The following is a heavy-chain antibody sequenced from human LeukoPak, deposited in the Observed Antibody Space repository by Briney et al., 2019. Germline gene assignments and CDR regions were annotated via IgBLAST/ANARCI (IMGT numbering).Heavy chain of an antibody. V-gene: IGHV3-7*01. CDR1: GFTFSSYW. J-gene: IGHJ4*02. CDR2: IKQDGSEK. Sequence: GGSLRLSCAASGFTFSSYWMSWVRQAPGEGLEWVANIKQDGSEKYYVDSVKGRFTISRDNAKNSLYLQMNSLRAEDTAVYYCARYFGVDIRYYFDYWGQGTLVTVSS. D-gene: IGHD3-3*01. CDR3: ARYFGVDIRYYFDY.